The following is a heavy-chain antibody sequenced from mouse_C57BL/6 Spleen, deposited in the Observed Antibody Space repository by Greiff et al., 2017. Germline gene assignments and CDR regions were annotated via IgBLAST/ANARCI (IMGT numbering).Heavy chain of an antibody. CDR1: GYAFSSYW. V-gene: IGHV1-80*01. J-gene: IGHJ1*03. CDR2: IYPGDGDT. D-gene: IGHD2-4*01. CDR3: AGVYDYPLGYFDV. Sequence: VQLQQSGAELVKPGASVKISCKASGYAFSSYWMNWVKQRPGKGLEWIGQIYPGDGDTNYNGKFKGKATLTADKSSSTAYVQLSSLTSGDSAVYFCAGVYDYPLGYFDVWGTGTTVTVSS.